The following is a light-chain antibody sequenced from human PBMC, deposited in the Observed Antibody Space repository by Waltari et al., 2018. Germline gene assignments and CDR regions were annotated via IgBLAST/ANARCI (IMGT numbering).Light chain of an antibody. CDR2: TAS. V-gene: IGKV1-9*01. Sequence: DIQLNQSPSLLSASVGDRVTITCRASQGITSSLAWYQQKPGKAPKLLIFTASTLQSGVPSRFSGSGSGTEFSLTINSLQPEDFATYYCQQVNSFPITFGQGTRLEIK. J-gene: IGKJ5*01. CDR1: QGITSS. CDR3: QQVNSFPIT.